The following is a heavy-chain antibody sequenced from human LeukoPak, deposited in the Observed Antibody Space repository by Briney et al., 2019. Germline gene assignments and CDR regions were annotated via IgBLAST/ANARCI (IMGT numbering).Heavy chain of an antibody. CDR3: ARDNSGSFPPIFDH. CDR2: VYTRGSA. CDR1: GDSMTSGSYY. D-gene: IGHD1-26*01. Sequence: PSETLSLTCTVSGDSMTSGSYYWSWLRQPAGKGLEWIGRVYTRGSATYNPSLKSRVTLSVDTSNNQVSLRLTSVTAADTAVYYCARDNSGSFPPIFDHWGQGFQVTVSS. J-gene: IGHJ4*02. V-gene: IGHV4-61*02.